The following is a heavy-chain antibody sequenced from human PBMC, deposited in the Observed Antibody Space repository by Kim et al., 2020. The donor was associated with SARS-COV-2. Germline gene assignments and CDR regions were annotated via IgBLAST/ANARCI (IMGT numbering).Heavy chain of an antibody. V-gene: IGHV5-51*01. Sequence: TPSFQGQVTISADKSISTAYLQWSSLKASDTAMYYCARRGTGGGDAPFDPWGQGTLVTVSS. CDR3: ARRGTGGGDAPFDP. D-gene: IGHD2-21*02. J-gene: IGHJ5*02.